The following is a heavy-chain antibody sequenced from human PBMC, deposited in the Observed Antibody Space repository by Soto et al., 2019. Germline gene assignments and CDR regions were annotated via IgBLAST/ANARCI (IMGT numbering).Heavy chain of an antibody. D-gene: IGHD1-26*01. CDR1: GGTFSRYA. V-gene: IGHV1-69*13. CDR3: ARAIVGPTTKGSTEP. J-gene: IGHJ5*02. CDR2: IIPIFGTA. Sequence: GSSVKLSCKASGGTFSRYAISWVRQAPGQGIEWMGGIIPIFGTANYAQKFQGRVTITADESTSTAYMELSSLRFEDTAVYYCARAIVGPTTKGSTEPCGQGTLVSVS.